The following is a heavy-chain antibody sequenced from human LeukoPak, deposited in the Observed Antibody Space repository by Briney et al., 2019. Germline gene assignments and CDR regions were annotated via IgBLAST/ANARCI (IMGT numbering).Heavy chain of an antibody. Sequence: QAGGSLRLSCAGSGFTFSSYAMHWVRQAPGKGLEYVSAISSSGSSTYYANSVKGRFTISRDNSKNTLYLQMGSLRAEDMAVYYCARGGAVAGTRGNDYWGQGTLVTVSS. CDR1: GFTFSSYA. J-gene: IGHJ4*02. CDR2: ISSSGSST. CDR3: ARGGAVAGTRGNDY. D-gene: IGHD6-13*01. V-gene: IGHV3-64*01.